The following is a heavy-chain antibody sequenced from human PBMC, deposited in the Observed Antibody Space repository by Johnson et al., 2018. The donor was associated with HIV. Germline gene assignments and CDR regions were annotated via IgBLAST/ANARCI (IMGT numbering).Heavy chain of an antibody. V-gene: IGHV3-23*04. Sequence: VQLVESGGGLVQPGGSLRLSCAASGFTFSTNAMSWVRQAPGKGLEWVSGIRGSGDSTYYADSVKGRFTIARDNSKNTLYVQMNSLRAEDTAVYYCARGSGSSIGARGAFDIWGQGTMVTVSS. D-gene: IGHD6-6*01. CDR2: IRGSGDST. CDR1: GFTFSTNA. J-gene: IGHJ3*02. CDR3: ARGSGSSIGARGAFDI.